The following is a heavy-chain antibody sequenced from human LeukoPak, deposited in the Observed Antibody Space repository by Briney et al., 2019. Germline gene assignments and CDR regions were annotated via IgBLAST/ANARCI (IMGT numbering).Heavy chain of an antibody. V-gene: IGHV3-53*01. J-gene: IGHJ4*02. CDR2: IYSGGTT. D-gene: IGHD6-19*01. Sequence: GGSLRLSCAASGFIVSSNYMSWVRQAPGKGLVWVSVIYSGGTTYYADSVKGRFTISRDNSKNTLYLQMNSLRAEDTAVYYCARVSSDSSGWYEFDYWGQGTLVTVSS. CDR1: GFIVSSNY. CDR3: ARVSSDSSGWYEFDY.